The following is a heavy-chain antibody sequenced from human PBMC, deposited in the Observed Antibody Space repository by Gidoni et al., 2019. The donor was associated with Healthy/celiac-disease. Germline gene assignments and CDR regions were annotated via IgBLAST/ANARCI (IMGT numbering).Heavy chain of an antibody. Sequence: APGTGLEWVSSISSSSSYIYYADSVKGRFTISRDNAKNSLYLQMNSLRAEDTAVYYCARVGYGDYPDYWGQGTLVTVSS. D-gene: IGHD4-17*01. J-gene: IGHJ4*02. CDR2: ISSSSSYI. CDR3: ARVGYGDYPDY. V-gene: IGHV3-21*01.